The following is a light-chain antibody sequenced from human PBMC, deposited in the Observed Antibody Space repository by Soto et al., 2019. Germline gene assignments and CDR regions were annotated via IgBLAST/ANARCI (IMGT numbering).Light chain of an antibody. CDR3: QQRSTL. CDR2: DAS. CDR1: QSVSSY. V-gene: IGKV3-11*01. Sequence: EILLTQSPATLSLSPGERATLSCRASQSVSSYLAWYQQKPGQAPRLLIYDASNRATGIPARFSGSGSGTDFTLTISSLEPEDFAVYYCQQRSTLFGPGTKVDIK. J-gene: IGKJ3*01.